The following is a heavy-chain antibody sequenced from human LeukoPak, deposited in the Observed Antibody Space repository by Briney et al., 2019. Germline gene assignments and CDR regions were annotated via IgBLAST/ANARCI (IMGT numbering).Heavy chain of an antibody. CDR1: GFTFSNYA. J-gene: IGHJ5*02. CDR3: ARDRPGRFGELEPNWFDP. V-gene: IGHV3-23*01. D-gene: IGHD3-10*01. Sequence: GGSLRLSCAASGFTFSNYAMSWLRQAPGKGLEWVSAVSGSGGSTYYADSVKGRFTISRDNSKNTLYLQMNSLTVEDTAVYSCARDRPGRFGELEPNWFDPWGQGTLLTVSS. CDR2: VSGSGGST.